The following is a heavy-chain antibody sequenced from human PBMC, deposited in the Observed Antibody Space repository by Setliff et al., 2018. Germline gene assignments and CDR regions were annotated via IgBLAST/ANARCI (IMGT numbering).Heavy chain of an antibody. CDR2: IYHSGST. V-gene: IGHV4-38-2*02. CDR3: LQWLAPVGMDV. D-gene: IGHD6-19*01. J-gene: IGHJ6*02. CDR1: GYSISSGYY. Sequence: SETLSLTCTVSGYSISSGYYWGWIRQPPGKGLEWIGSIYHSGSTYYNPSLKSRVTISVDTSKNQFSLKLSSVTAADTALYYCLQWLAPVGMDVWGQGTTVTVSS.